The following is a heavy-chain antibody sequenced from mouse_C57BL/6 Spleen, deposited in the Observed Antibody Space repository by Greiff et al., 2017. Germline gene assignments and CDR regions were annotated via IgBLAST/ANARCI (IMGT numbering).Heavy chain of an antibody. CDR3: AREYYGSSLAY. V-gene: IGHV14-2*01. J-gene: IGHJ3*01. CDR1: GFNIKDYY. CDR2: IDPEDGET. Sequence: EVQLQQSGAELVKPGASVKLSCTASGFNIKDYYMHWVKQRTEQGLAWIGRIDPEDGETKYAPKFQGKATITADTSSNTAYLQLSSLTSEDTAVYYCAREYYGSSLAYWGQGTLVTVSA. D-gene: IGHD1-1*01.